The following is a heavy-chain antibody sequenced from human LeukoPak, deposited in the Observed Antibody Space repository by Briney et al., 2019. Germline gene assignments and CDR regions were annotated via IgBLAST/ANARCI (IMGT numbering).Heavy chain of an antibody. D-gene: IGHD3-9*01. CDR2: IIPIFGTA. CDR1: GGTFSSYA. CDR3: ATHYDILTGRFDY. Sequence: SVKVSCKASGGTFSSYAISRVRQAPGQGLEWMGGIIPIFGTANYAQKFQGRVTITADKSTSTAYMELSSLRSEDTAVYYCATHYDILTGRFDYWGQGTLVTVSS. J-gene: IGHJ4*02. V-gene: IGHV1-69*06.